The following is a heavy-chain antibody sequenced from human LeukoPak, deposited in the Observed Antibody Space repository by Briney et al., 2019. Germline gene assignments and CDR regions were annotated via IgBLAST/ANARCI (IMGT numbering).Heavy chain of an antibody. CDR2: ISGGGDIT. CDR1: GFTFSNYG. CDR3: AKVSCGSSSCPLDY. D-gene: IGHD2-2*01. Sequence: PGGSLRLSCAASGFTFSNYGMSWVRQAPGKGLEWVSVISGGGDITYYADSVRGRFTISRGNSKNTLYLQMNSLRAEDTAVYYCAKVSCGSSSCPLDYWGQGTLVTVSS. J-gene: IGHJ4*02. V-gene: IGHV3-23*01.